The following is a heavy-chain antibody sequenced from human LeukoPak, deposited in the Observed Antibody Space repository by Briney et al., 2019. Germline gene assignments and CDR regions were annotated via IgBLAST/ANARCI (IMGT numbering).Heavy chain of an antibody. CDR1: GFTFSSHG. Sequence: GGSLRLSCAASGFTFSSHGMHWVRQAPGKGLEWVAFVRSDGTTKYYTDSVKGRFTISRDNSKNTMYLQMNSLRAEDTAVYYCARDVLASSWGYDSSGYYGYFDYWGQGTLVTVSS. D-gene: IGHD3-22*01. CDR3: ARDVLASSWGYDSSGYYGYFDY. CDR2: VRSDGTTK. V-gene: IGHV3-30*02. J-gene: IGHJ4*02.